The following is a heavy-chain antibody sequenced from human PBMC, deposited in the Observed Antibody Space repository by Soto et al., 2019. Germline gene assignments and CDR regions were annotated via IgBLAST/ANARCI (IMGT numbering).Heavy chain of an antibody. J-gene: IGHJ3*01. CDR3: TTSGRSWPDSFDF. V-gene: IGHV4-34*01. Sequence: SETPSLTSSVDGVSCKSHGWNWVRQPPGKGLEWIGEATPYGRSNYNPSLKSRVTISKDTSKNQFSLEVRSLTAADTAVYYCTTSGRSWPDSFDFWGHGAMVTVSS. CDR1: GVSCKSHG. CDR2: ATPYGRS.